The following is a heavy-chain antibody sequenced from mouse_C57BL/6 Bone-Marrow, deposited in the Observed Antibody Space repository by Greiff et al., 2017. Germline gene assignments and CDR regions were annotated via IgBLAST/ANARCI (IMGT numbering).Heavy chain of an antibody. D-gene: IGHD4-1*01. CDR2: IYPGSGST. V-gene: IGHV1-55*01. CDR3: AREGLGPFYFDY. Sequence: QVHVKQPGAELVKPGASVKMSCKASGYTFTSYWITWVKQRPGQGLEWIGDIYPGSGSTNYNEKFKSKATLTVDTSSSTAYMQLSSLTSEDSAVYYCAREGLGPFYFDYWGQGTTLTVSS. CDR1: GYTFTSYW. J-gene: IGHJ2*01.